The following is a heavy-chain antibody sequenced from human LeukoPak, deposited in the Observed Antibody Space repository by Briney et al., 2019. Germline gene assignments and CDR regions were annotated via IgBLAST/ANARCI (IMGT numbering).Heavy chain of an antibody. CDR1: GFSFSGHW. CDR3: ARSASNFYDQTD. Sequence: GGSLRLSCTASGFSFSGHWMHWARQLPGKGLVWVSRISPTGSTTSYADSVKGRFTVSRDNAKNSLYLQMNNLRDEDTAVYYCARSASNFYDQTDWGQGTLVTVSS. CDR2: ISPTGSTT. V-gene: IGHV3-74*01. D-gene: IGHD5/OR15-5a*01. J-gene: IGHJ4*02.